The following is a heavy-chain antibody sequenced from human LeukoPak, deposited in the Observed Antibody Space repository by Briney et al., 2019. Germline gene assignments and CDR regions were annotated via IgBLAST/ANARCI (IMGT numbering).Heavy chain of an antibody. Sequence: GGSLRLSCAASIFTFSDYYMTWIRQAPGKGLEWVSHISNSGDTVYYADSVRGRFTISRDNAKNSLYLQMNSLRAEDTAVYYCARVGQGEWFFDLWGRGTLVTVSS. D-gene: IGHD1-26*01. CDR1: IFTFSDYY. V-gene: IGHV3-11*01. CDR2: ISNSGDTV. J-gene: IGHJ2*01. CDR3: ARVGQGEWFFDL.